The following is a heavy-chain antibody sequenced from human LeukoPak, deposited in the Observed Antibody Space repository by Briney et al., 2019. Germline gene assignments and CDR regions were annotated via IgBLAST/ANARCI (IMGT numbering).Heavy chain of an antibody. J-gene: IGHJ4*02. CDR3: AKDRASWAIED. CDR2: IGGDGIA. CDR1: GFTFTDHP. V-gene: IGHV3-69-1*01. Sequence: GGSLRLSCVASGFTFTDHPMNWVRQAPGKGLEWISYIGGDGIAFYADSVKGRFTASKDDARKSMYLQMNSLRVEDTAVYYCAKDRASWAIEDWGQGTQVTVSS. D-gene: IGHD3-16*01.